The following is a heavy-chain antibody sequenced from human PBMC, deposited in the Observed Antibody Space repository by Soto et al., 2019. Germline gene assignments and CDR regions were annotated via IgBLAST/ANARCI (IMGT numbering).Heavy chain of an antibody. V-gene: IGHV1-69*06. D-gene: IGHD3-3*01. CDR3: AREDITIFGVVPYYYGMDV. CDR1: GGSFSSYA. J-gene: IGHJ6*02. Sequence: GASVKVSCKASGGSFSSYAISWVRRAPGQGLEWMGGIIPIFGTANYAQKFQGRVTITADKSTSTAYMELSSLRSEDTAVYYCAREDITIFGVVPYYYGMDVWGQGTTVTVSS. CDR2: IIPIFGTA.